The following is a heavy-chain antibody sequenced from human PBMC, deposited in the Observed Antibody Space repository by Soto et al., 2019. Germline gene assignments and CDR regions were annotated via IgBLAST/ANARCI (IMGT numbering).Heavy chain of an antibody. CDR3: ARDRENWFDP. V-gene: IGHV6-1*01. Sequence: QTLSLTCAISGGSVSSNSAAWNWIRHSPSRGLEWLGRTYYRSKWYNDYAVSMRSRITINPDTSKNQFSLQLNSVTPEDTAVYYCARDRENWFDPWGQGTLVTVSS. J-gene: IGHJ5*02. CDR1: GGSVSSNSAA. CDR2: TYYRSKWYN.